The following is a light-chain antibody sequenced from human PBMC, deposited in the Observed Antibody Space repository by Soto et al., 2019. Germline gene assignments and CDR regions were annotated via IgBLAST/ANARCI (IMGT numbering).Light chain of an antibody. CDR1: QGVTNH. CDR2: DVS. Sequence: DIQMAQSPSSLSASVGDRVTITCRASQGVTNHLAWYQQKPGEAPKRLVYDVSSLQSGVPSRFSDSGSGTEFTLTIISLQPEDLATYYCLQHNEFPWTFGQGTKVEMK. CDR3: LQHNEFPWT. J-gene: IGKJ1*01. V-gene: IGKV1-17*01.